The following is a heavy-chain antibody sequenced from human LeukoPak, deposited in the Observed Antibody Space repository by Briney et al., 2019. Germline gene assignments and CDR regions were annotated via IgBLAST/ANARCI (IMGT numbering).Heavy chain of an antibody. D-gene: IGHD3-10*01. J-gene: IGHJ4*02. V-gene: IGHV3-74*01. CDR3: ARSGSGIDY. CDR1: GFSFSTYW. Sequence: GGSLRLSCAASGFSFSTYWMHWARQAPGKGLVWVSRINTDGSSTTYADSVKGRFTISRDNAKNTLYLQMNSLRADDTAVYYCARSGSGIDYWGQGTLVTVSS. CDR2: INTDGSST.